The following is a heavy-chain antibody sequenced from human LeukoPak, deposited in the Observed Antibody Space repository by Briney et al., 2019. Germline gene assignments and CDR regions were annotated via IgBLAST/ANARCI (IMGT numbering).Heavy chain of an antibody. D-gene: IGHD5-24*01. J-gene: IGHJ4*02. CDR3: ARALPVEMATIDY. Sequence: GGSLRLSCAASGFTFSSYAMSWVRQAPGKGLEWASAISGSGGSTYYADSVKGRFTISRDNSKNTLYLQMNSLRAEDTAVYYCARALPVEMATIDYWGQGTLVTVSS. CDR2: ISGSGGST. V-gene: IGHV3-23*01. CDR1: GFTFSSYA.